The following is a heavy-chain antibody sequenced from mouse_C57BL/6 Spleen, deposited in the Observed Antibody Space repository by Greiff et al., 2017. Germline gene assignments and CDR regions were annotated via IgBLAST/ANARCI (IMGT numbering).Heavy chain of an antibody. V-gene: IGHV1-53*01. J-gene: IGHJ2*01. CDR1: GSTFTSYW. D-gene: IGHD1-3*01. CDR2: INPSNGYT. Sequence: QVQLQQPGTELVKPGASVKLSCKAAGSTFTSYWMHWVQQRPGQGPEWIGNINPSNGYTNYNEKFKSKATLTVDNASSTAYMQLSSLTSEDSAVYYCARYRTNYSFDYWGQGTTLTVSS. CDR3: ARYRTNYSFDY.